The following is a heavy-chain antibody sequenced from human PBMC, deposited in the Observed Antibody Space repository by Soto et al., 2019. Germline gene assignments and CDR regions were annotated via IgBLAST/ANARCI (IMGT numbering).Heavy chain of an antibody. Sequence: QVQLQESGPGLVKPSGTLSLSCAVSGGSISSTHWWTWVRQSPGKGLEYIGEISHSGTSNSNPSLKSRVTLSVDKSKNHFSLTLTSVTAADTAVYYCARVVLSITRAAFDAWGQGTPVIVSS. D-gene: IGHD1-20*01. J-gene: IGHJ3*01. V-gene: IGHV4-4*02. CDR3: ARVVLSITRAAFDA. CDR2: ISHSGTS. CDR1: GGSISSTHW.